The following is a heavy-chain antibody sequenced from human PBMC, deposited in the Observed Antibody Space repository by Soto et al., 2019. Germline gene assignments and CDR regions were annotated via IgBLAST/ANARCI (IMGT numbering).Heavy chain of an antibody. CDR1: GGSINSGAYS. CDR2: IYQTGST. D-gene: IGHD5-12*01. CDR3: ARDNSGCSDSDCYFPGWFDP. V-gene: IGHV4-30-2*06. J-gene: IGHJ5*02. Sequence: QLQLRESGAGLVKPSETLSLTCTVSGGSINSGAYSWSWIRQSPGKGLEWLGFIYQTGSTYYSPSLRSRVTISIDRSRNQMSLKLRSVTAADTAVYYCARDNSGCSDSDCYFPGWFDPWGQGTLVTVSS.